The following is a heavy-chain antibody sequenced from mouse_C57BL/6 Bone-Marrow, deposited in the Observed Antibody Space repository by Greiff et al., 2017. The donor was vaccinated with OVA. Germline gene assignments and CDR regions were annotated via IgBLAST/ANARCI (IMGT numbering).Heavy chain of an antibody. D-gene: IGHD1-1*01. Sequence: DVQLQESGGGLVQPGGSMKLSCAASGFTFSDAWMDWVRQSPEKGLEWVAEIRNKANNHATYYAESVKGRFTISRDDSKSSVYLQMNSLRAEDTGIYYCNYYGSSYVYFDVWGTGTTVTVSS. J-gene: IGHJ1*03. V-gene: IGHV6-6*01. CDR1: GFTFSDAW. CDR3: NYYGSSYVYFDV. CDR2: IRNKANNHAT.